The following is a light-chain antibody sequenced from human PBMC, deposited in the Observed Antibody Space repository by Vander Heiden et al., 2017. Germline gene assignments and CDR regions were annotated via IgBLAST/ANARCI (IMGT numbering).Light chain of an antibody. CDR3: QQSYNMFS. J-gene: IGKJ3*01. V-gene: IGKV1-39*01. CDR2: GAS. Sequence: DIQRSQTPHSLSASPGDRVTITCRSSRYIRTYLNWYHQKRGESPRLLIYGASTVHSGVPSRLSGSGSVTHFTLTISGLQVDDVGTYFCQQSYNMFSFGAGTQVAIE. CDR1: RYIRTY.